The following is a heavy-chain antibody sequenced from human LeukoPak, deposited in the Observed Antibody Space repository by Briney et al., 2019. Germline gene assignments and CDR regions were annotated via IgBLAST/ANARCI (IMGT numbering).Heavy chain of an antibody. CDR3: ARASEASIVVVPAALDY. CDR1: GYTFTSYD. Sequence: GASVKVSCKASGYTFTSYDINWVRQATGQGLEWMGWMNPNSGNTNYAQKLQGRVTMTTDTSTSTAYMELRSLRSDDTAVYYCARASEASIVVVPAALDYWGQGTLVTVSS. J-gene: IGHJ4*02. CDR2: MNPNSGNT. V-gene: IGHV1-18*01. D-gene: IGHD2-2*01.